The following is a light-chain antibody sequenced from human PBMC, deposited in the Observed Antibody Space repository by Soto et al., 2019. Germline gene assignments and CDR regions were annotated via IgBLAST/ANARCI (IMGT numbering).Light chain of an antibody. Sequence: DIQMTQSPSSLSASVGDRVSITCRASQSISSWLAWYQQKPGKAPKLLMFDTFSLESGVPSRFSGSRSGKEFTLNIRSLQPEDFANYYCQQINSTSSYTFAQGTKVDIK. CDR2: DTF. CDR1: QSISSW. CDR3: QQINSTSSYT. V-gene: IGKV1-5*01. J-gene: IGKJ2*01.